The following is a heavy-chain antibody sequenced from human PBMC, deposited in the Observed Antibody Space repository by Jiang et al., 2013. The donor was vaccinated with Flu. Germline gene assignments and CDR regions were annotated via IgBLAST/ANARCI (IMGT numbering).Heavy chain of an antibody. D-gene: IGHD2-15*01. CDR2: ISAYSGNT. Sequence: SGAEVKKPGASVKVSCKASGYSLTSYGISWVRQAPGQGLEWMGWISAYSGNTNYAQRVQGRVTMTTDTSTSTAYTELRSLRSDDTAVYYCAREDRDYYYGMDVWGQGTTVTVSS. CDR3: AREDRDYYYGMDV. CDR1: GYSLTSYG. J-gene: IGHJ6*02. V-gene: IGHV1-18*01.